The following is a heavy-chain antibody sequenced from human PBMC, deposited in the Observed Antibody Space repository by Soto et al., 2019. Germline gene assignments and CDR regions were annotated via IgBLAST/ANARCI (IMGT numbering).Heavy chain of an antibody. D-gene: IGHD3-10*01. CDR1: GSTFTSYG. CDR3: ARDGPMDRAFDL. CDR2: ISAYNGNT. Sequence: QVQLVQSGAEVKKPGASVKVSCKASGSTFTSYGISGVRQSPGHGLEWMGWISAYNGNTNYAQKLQGRVTMTTATSTSTAYMELRSLRSDDTDVYYCARDGPMDRAFDLWGQGTMVTVSS. V-gene: IGHV1-18*01. J-gene: IGHJ3*01.